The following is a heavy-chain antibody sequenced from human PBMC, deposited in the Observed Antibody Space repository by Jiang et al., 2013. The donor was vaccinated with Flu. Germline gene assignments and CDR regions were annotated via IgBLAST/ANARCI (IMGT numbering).Heavy chain of an antibody. V-gene: IGHV1-8*01. CDR2: MNPNSGNT. J-gene: IGHJ5*02. CDR3: ARGALRFGAARRRFDP. D-gene: IGHD3-3*01. CDR1: GYTFTSYD. Sequence: GAEVKKPGASVKVSCKASGYTFTSYDINWVRQATGQGLEWMGWMNPNSGNTGYAQKFQGRVTMTRNTSISTAYMELSSLRSEDTAVYYCARGALRFGAARRRFDPWGQGTLVTVSS.